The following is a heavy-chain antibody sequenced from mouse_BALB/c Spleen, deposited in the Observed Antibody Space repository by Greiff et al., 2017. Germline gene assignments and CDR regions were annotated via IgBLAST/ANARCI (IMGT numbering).Heavy chain of an antibody. CDR2: ISNGGGST. Sequence: DVMLVESGGGLVQPGGSLKLSCAASGFTFSSYTMSWVRQTPEKRLEWVAYISNGGGSTYYPDTVKGRFTISRDNAKNTLYLQMSSLKSEDTAMYCCASGGITTGYYFDYWGQGTTLTVSS. D-gene: IGHD2-4*01. CDR1: GFTFSSYT. J-gene: IGHJ2*01. CDR3: ASGGITTGYYFDY. V-gene: IGHV5-12-2*01.